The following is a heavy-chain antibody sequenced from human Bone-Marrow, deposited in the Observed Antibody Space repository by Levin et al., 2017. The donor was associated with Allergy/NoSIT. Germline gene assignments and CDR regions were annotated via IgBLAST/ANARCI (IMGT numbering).Heavy chain of an antibody. CDR1: DDSIGSSPYF. J-gene: IGHJ4*02. Sequence: SETLSLTCTVSDDSIGSSPYFWGWIRQPPGKGLEWIGSISESGSTYYSLSLKSRVTISKDTSKNQLSLRLTSVTAADTALYYCARGTRGGTKRIDYWGQGTLVTVSS. CDR2: ISESGST. CDR3: ARGTRGGTKRIDY. V-gene: IGHV4-39*07. D-gene: IGHD1-1*01.